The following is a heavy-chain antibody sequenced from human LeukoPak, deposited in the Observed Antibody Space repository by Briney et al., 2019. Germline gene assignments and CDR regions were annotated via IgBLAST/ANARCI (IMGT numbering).Heavy chain of an antibody. Sequence: PGGSLRLSCAASGFTFSSYAMSWVRQAPGKGLEWVSAISGSGGSTYYADSVKGRFTTSRDNSKNTLYLQMNSLRAEDTAVYYCAKDLSLAVVVVPAATPPIAFDYWGQGTLVTVSS. V-gene: IGHV3-23*01. J-gene: IGHJ4*02. CDR1: GFTFSSYA. D-gene: IGHD2-2*01. CDR2: ISGSGGST. CDR3: AKDLSLAVVVVPAATPPIAFDY.